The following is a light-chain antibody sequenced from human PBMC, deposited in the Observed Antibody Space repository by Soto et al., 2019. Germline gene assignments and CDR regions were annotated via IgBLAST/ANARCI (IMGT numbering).Light chain of an antibody. V-gene: IGKV3D-20*02. CDR1: QSVSSSY. CDR2: GAF. CDR3: QQRNIWPPVT. J-gene: IGKJ5*01. Sequence: EIVFQPSPGTLSFSPEARATLSCRASQSVSSSYLAWYQQKPGQPPRLLIYGAFNRAAGIPARFSGSGSGTDFTLTISSLEPEDSAVYYCQQRNIWPPVTFGQGTRLEIK.